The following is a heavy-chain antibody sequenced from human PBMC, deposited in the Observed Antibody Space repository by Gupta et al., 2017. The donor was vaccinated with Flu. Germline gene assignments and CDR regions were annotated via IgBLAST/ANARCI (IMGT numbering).Heavy chain of an antibody. CDR3: ARNLWETGDFDY. Sequence: SCKASGYTFTSYDINWVRQATGQGLEWLGWMNPSSGNTGYAQKFQGRVILTRDISISTAYMELSSLRSDDTAIYYCARNLWETGDFDYWGQGALVTVSS. D-gene: IGHD7-27*01. V-gene: IGHV1-8*01. CDR1: GYTFTSYD. J-gene: IGHJ4*02. CDR2: MNPSSGNT.